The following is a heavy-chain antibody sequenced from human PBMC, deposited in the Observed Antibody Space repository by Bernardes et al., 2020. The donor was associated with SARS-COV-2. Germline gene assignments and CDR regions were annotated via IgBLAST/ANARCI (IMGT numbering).Heavy chain of an antibody. V-gene: IGHV4-59*08. J-gene: IGHJ6*02. Sequence: SETLSLTCTVSGGSISSDYWSWIRQPAGKGLEWIGRIYSGSTNYNPSLKSRVTISVDTSKNQFSLKLSSVTAADTAVYYCARQDIGAIFGVVITPAGMDVWGQGTTVTVSS. CDR1: GGSISSDY. D-gene: IGHD3-3*01. CDR2: IYSGST. CDR3: ARQDIGAIFGVVITPAGMDV.